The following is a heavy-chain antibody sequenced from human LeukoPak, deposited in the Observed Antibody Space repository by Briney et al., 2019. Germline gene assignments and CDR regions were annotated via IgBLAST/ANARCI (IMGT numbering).Heavy chain of an antibody. J-gene: IGHJ5*02. V-gene: IGHV4-39*02. D-gene: IGHD3-3*01. CDR3: ARDKYYDFWSGYWS. CDR2: IYKAGNT. CDR1: GGSISSTTYY. Sequence: SETLSLTCTVSGGSISSTTYYWAWIRQPPGKGLEWIGSIYKAGNTNYSPSLRSRVFISVDTSNNQFSLSLSSVTAADTAVYYCARDKYYDFWSGYWSWGQGTLVTVSS.